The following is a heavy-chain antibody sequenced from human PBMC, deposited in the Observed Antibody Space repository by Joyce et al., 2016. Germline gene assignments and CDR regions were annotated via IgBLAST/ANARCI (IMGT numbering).Heavy chain of an antibody. CDR2: ISYEGIYK. CDR3: AKILTATYSSGWFLDY. CDR1: GLTLSNNG. Sequence: QVQLVESGGGVVQPGRSLSLSCAASGLTLSNNGVHLVRQDRDKGMELVAVISYEGIYKYNADTVKGRFTITRDNSKNTVFLEMNSLRAEDTAVYYCAKILTATYSSGWFLDYWGQGTLVTVSS. J-gene: IGHJ4*02. V-gene: IGHV3-30*18. D-gene: IGHD6-25*01.